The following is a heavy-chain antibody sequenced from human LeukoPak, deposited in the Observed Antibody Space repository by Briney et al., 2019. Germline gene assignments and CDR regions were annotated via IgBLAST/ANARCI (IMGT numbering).Heavy chain of an antibody. J-gene: IGHJ4*02. V-gene: IGHV4-39*01. CDR3: ARQATYYYDSSGYYRLDY. CDR1: GDSISSSGSY. CDR2: IYYSGST. Sequence: PSETLSLTCTVSGDSISSSGSYWGWIRQPPGKGLEWIGNIYYSGSTYYNPSLKSRVTISVDTSKNQFSLKLSSVTAADTAVYYCARQATYYYDSSGYYRLDYWGQGTLVTVSS. D-gene: IGHD3-22*01.